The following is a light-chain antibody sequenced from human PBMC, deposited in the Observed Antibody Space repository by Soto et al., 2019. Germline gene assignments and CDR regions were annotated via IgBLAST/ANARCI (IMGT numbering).Light chain of an antibody. CDR1: QSINSN. V-gene: IGKV3-15*01. CDR2: GAS. CDR3: QKYDNWPQT. J-gene: IGKJ1*01. Sequence: EVVMTQSPATLSVFPGERATLSCRASQSINSNLAWYQQKPGQTPRLLIYGASTRATGIPARFSGSGSGTEFTLTISGLQSEDFAVYYCQKYDNWPQTFGQGTKMELK.